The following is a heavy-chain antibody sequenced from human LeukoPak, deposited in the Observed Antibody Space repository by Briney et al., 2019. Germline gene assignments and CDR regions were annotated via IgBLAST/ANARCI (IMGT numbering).Heavy chain of an antibody. CDR3: AKDLGYYYDSSGYPPAGLDY. J-gene: IGHJ4*02. D-gene: IGHD3-22*01. V-gene: IGHV3-23*01. CDR2: ISGSGGST. CDR1: GFTFSTSA. Sequence: PGGSLRLSCAPSGFTFSTSAMSWVRQAPGKGLEWVSAISGSGGSTYYADSVKGRFTISRDNSKNTLYLQMNSLRAEDTAVYYCAKDLGYYYDSSGYPPAGLDYWGQGTLVTVSS.